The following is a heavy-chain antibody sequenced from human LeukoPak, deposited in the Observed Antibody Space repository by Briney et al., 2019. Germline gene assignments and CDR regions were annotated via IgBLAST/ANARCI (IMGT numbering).Heavy chain of an antibody. D-gene: IGHD6-13*01. Sequence: ASVTDSCKSSRYTFTGYYMHWVRQAPGQGLEWMGWINPNRWGTNYAQKLHGRVTITLETPISTAYMELSRMRSDDTAVYYCARGPNKSYSRKELIWFDPWGQGTLVTVSS. CDR2: INPNRWGT. V-gene: IGHV1-2*02. J-gene: IGHJ5*02. CDR3: ARGPNKSYSRKELIWFDP. CDR1: RYTFTGYY.